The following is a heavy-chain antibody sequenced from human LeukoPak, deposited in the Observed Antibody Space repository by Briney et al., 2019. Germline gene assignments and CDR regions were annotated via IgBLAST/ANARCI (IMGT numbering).Heavy chain of an antibody. CDR2: ISWDGGST. D-gene: IGHD3-10*01. Sequence: GGSLRLSCAASGFTFDDYAMHWVRQAPGKGLEWVSLISWDGGSTYYADSVKGRFTISRDNAKNSLYLQMNSLRAEDTALYYCAKALAHYYYGSGSSRVGFDYWGQGTLVTVSS. V-gene: IGHV3-43D*03. CDR3: AKALAHYYYGSGSSRVGFDY. J-gene: IGHJ4*02. CDR1: GFTFDDYA.